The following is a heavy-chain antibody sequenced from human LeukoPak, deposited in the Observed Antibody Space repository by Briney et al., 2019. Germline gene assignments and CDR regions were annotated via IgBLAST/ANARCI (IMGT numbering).Heavy chain of an antibody. J-gene: IGHJ6*03. CDR2: ILTSNRHM. D-gene: IGHD1-26*01. CDR1: GFTFSSYS. V-gene: IGHV3-21*03. CDR3: AKTAGGSRENYYYYMDV. Sequence: GGSLRLSCAVSGFTFSSYSMNWVRQPPGKRLEWVSSILTSNRHMYYADSVTGTFPISRDNAKYSVCLQMNRLRAEDTDLYYYAKTAGGSRENYYYYMDVWGKGTTVTVSS.